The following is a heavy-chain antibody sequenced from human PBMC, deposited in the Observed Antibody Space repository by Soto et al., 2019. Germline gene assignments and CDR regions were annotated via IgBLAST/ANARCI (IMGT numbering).Heavy chain of an antibody. CDR1: GGTFSSYA. Sequence: SVKVSCKASGGTFSSYAISWVRQAPGQGLEWMGGIIPIFGTANYAQKFQGRVTITADESTSTAYMELSRLRSDDTAVYYCARVNEIAAAGGPFDYWGQGTLVTVSS. D-gene: IGHD6-13*01. CDR3: ARVNEIAAAGGPFDY. CDR2: IIPIFGTA. V-gene: IGHV1-69*13. J-gene: IGHJ4*02.